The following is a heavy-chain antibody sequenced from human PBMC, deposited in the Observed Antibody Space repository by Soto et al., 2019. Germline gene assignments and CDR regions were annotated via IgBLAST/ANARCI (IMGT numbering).Heavy chain of an antibody. CDR2: ISYDGGIK. Sequence: QVQLVESGGGVVQPGRSLKLSCADCGFTFSSYAMHWVRQAPGKGLEWVAIISYDGGIKYYADSVQGRFTIARDNSKNTLYLQMNSLRAEDTAVYYCARDLSGYGYDYWGQGTLVTVS. J-gene: IGHJ4*02. V-gene: IGHV3-30*04. CDR3: ARDLSGYGYDY. D-gene: IGHD5-18*01. CDR1: GFTFSSYA.